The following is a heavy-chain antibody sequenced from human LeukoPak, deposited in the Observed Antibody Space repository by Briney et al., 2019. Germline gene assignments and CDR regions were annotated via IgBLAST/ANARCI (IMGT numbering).Heavy chain of an antibody. CDR2: IIPKYSAS. Sequence: SMKVSCKASGGSFSDYPINWVRQAPGQGLEWLGGIIPKYSASNYAQAFQGRVTITADESTNTVYMEMSGLRPDDTAVYYCVRPDRIFGVPAAFDAWGQGTLVAVSS. CDR3: VRPDRIFGVPAAFDA. D-gene: IGHD3-3*02. CDR1: GGSFSDYP. J-gene: IGHJ3*01. V-gene: IGHV1-69*13.